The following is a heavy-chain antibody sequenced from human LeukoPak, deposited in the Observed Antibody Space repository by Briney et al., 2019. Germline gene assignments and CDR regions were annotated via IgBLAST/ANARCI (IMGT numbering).Heavy chain of an antibody. CDR3: ARAAAIKAGAFDI. J-gene: IGHJ3*02. V-gene: IGHV3-23*01. CDR1: GFTFSNYA. Sequence: GGSLRLSCAASGFTFSNYAMAWVRQAPGKGLEWVSSVSGTGGTTYHADSVKGRFTISRDNAKNSLYLQMNSLRAEDTAVYYCARAAAIKAGAFDIWGQGTMVTVSS. CDR2: VSGTGGTT. D-gene: IGHD2-2*02.